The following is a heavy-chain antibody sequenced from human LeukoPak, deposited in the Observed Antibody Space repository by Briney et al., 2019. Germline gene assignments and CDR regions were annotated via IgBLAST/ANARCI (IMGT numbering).Heavy chain of an antibody. D-gene: IGHD4-17*01. V-gene: IGHV1-8*02. CDR2: MNPNSGNT. CDR1: GYTFTGYY. J-gene: IGHJ6*03. CDR3: ARGPTTVTNYYYYYMDV. Sequence: ASVKVSCKASGYTFTGYYMHWVRQAPGQGLEWMGWMNPNSGNTGYAQKFQGRVTMTRNTSISTAYMELSSLRSEDTAVYYCARGPTTVTNYYYYYMDVWGKGTTVTISS.